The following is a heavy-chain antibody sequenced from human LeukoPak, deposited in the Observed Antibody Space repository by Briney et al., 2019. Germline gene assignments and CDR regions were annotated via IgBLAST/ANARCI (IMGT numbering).Heavy chain of an antibody. CDR3: ASYGSGSYSYYFDY. CDR2: IYYSGST. D-gene: IGHD3-10*01. CDR1: GGSISSYY. J-gene: IGHJ4*02. V-gene: IGHV4-59*01. Sequence: SETLSLTCTVSGGSISSYYWSWIRQPPGKGLEWIGYIYYSGSTNYNPSLKSRVTISVDTSKNQFSLKLSSVTAADTAVYYCASYGSGSYSYYFDYWGQGTLVTVSS.